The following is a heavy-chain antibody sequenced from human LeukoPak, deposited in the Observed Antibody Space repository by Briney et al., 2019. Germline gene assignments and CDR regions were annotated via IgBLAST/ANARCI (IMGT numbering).Heavy chain of an antibody. Sequence: GSLRLSCAASGFTFSSYAMSWVRQAPGKGLEWVSAISGSGGSTYYADSVKGRFTISRDNSKNTLYLQMNSLRAEDTALYYCAKEKSSGYDFDYWGQGTLVTVSS. J-gene: IGHJ4*02. CDR3: AKEKSSGYDFDY. CDR1: GFTFSSYA. D-gene: IGHD5-12*01. V-gene: IGHV3-23*01. CDR2: ISGSGGST.